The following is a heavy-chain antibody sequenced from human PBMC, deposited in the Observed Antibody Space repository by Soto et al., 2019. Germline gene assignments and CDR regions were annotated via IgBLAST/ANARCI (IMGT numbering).Heavy chain of an antibody. CDR3: ARGMGRYFDL. CDR1: GDSISKFY. CDR2: LCSSGRS. J-gene: IGHJ2*01. D-gene: IGHD2-8*01. Sequence: SETLSLTCTVSGDSISKFYWSWIRQPAGKGLESLGRLCSSGRSNYNPSLQSRVAMSLDTPKNQFSLRLTSLTAADTAVYFCARGMGRYFDLWGRGTLVTLSP. V-gene: IGHV4-4*07.